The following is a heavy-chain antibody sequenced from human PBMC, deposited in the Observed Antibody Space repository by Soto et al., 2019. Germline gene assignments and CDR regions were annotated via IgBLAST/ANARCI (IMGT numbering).Heavy chain of an antibody. CDR3: ARAYCSSTSGHRNWFDP. D-gene: IGHD2-2*01. CDR1: GGSISSYY. Sequence: QVQLQESGPGLVKPSETLSLTCTVSGGSISSYYWSWIRQPPGKGLEWIGYIYYSGSTNYNPSLKSRVTISVATSKDHFSLKLSSVTAADTAVYYCARAYCSSTSGHRNWFDPWGQGTLVTVSS. CDR2: IYYSGST. J-gene: IGHJ5*02. V-gene: IGHV4-59*01.